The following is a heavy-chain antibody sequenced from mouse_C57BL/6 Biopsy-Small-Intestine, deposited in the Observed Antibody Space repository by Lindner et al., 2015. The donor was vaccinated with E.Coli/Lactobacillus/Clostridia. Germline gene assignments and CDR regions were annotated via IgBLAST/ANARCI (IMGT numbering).Heavy chain of an antibody. Sequence: VQLQESGPELVKPGASVKISCKASGYAFSNSWMNWVKQRPGKGLEWIGRIYPGDGNTNYNGEFKGKATLTADRSSSTAYMQLSSLTSEDSAVYFCARSGLGLDEFGYWGQGTLVTVSA. D-gene: IGHD1-2*01. CDR3: ARSGLGLDEFGY. CDR1: GYAFSNSW. J-gene: IGHJ3*01. CDR2: IYPGDGNT. V-gene: IGHV1-82*01.